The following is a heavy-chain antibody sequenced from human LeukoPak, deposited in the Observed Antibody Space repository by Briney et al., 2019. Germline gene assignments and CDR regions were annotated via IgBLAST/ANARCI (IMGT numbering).Heavy chain of an antibody. Sequence: GSLRLSCAASGFTFSDYYMSWIRQPPGKGLEWIGYIYYSGSTNYNPSLKSRVTISVDTSKNQFSLKLSSVTAADTAVYYCARQGVAVAGTRFRWFDPWGQGTLVTVSS. V-gene: IGHV4-59*08. D-gene: IGHD6-19*01. J-gene: IGHJ5*02. CDR2: IYYSGST. CDR3: ARQGVAVAGTRFRWFDP. CDR1: GFTFSDYY.